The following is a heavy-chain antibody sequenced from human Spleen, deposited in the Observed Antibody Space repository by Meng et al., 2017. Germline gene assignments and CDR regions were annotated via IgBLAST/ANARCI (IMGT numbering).Heavy chain of an antibody. D-gene: IGHD4-17*01. CDR3: ARDPLDYGDPLGYYYYYGMDV. J-gene: IGHJ6*02. Sequence: SVKVSCKALGGIFSNYVIGWVRQAPGQGLEWMGGINAVFGTTNYAQKFQDRVTITSDESTSTVYMELTRLTSEDTAVYYCARDPLDYGDPLGYYYYYGMDVWGQGTTVTVSS. V-gene: IGHV1-69*13. CDR1: GGIFSNYV. CDR2: INAVFGTT.